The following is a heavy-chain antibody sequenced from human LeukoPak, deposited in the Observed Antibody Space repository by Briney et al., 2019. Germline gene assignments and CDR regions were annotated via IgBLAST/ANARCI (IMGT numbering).Heavy chain of an antibody. D-gene: IGHD2-2*01. J-gene: IGHJ4*02. Sequence: GGSLRLSCAASGFTFSSYGMSWVRQAPGKGLEWVSAISGSGGSTYYADSVKGRFTISRDNSKNTLYLQMNSLRAEDTAVYYCAKQTRYQPLLSYYFDYWGQGTLVTVSS. CDR1: GFTFSSYG. V-gene: IGHV3-23*01. CDR3: AKQTRYQPLLSYYFDY. CDR2: ISGSGGST.